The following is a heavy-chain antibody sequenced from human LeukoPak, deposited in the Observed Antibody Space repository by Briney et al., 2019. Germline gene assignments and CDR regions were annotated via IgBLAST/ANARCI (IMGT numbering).Heavy chain of an antibody. D-gene: IGHD5-18*01. Sequence: ASVKVSCKVSGYTLTELSMHWVRQAPGKGLERMGGFDPEGGETIYAQKFQGRVTMTEDTSTDTAYMELSSLRSEDTAVYYCATGRYSYGIPFDYWGQGTLVTVSS. CDR2: FDPEGGET. J-gene: IGHJ4*02. CDR3: ATGRYSYGIPFDY. V-gene: IGHV1-24*01. CDR1: GYTLTELS.